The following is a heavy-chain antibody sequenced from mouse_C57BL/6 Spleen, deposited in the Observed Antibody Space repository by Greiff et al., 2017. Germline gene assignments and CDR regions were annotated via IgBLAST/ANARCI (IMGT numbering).Heavy chain of an antibody. CDR3: ARDDPWFAY. CDR2: IYPRSGNT. V-gene: IGHV1-81*01. J-gene: IGHJ3*01. Sequence: QVQLKESGAELARPGASVKLSCKASGYTFTSYGISWVKQRTGQGLEWIGEIYPRSGNTYYNEKFKGKATLTADKSSSTAYMELRSLTSEDSAVYFCARDDPWFAYWGQGTLVTVSA. CDR1: GYTFTSYG.